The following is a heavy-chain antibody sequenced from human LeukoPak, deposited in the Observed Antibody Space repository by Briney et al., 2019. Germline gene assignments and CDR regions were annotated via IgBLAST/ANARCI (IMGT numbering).Heavy chain of an antibody. CDR1: GFTFSSYS. V-gene: IGHV3-21*01. Sequence: GGSLRLSCAASGFTFSSYSMNWVRQAPGKGLEWVSSISSSSTYIFYGDSVKGRFTISRDNAKNSLYLQMNSLRAEDTAVYYCARDGLYGAHYYYMDVWSKGTTVTVSS. J-gene: IGHJ6*03. D-gene: IGHD4-17*01. CDR2: ISSSSTYI. CDR3: ARDGLYGAHYYYMDV.